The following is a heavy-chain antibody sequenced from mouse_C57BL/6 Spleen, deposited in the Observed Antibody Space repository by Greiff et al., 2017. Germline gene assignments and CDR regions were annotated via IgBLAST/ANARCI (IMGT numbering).Heavy chain of an antibody. D-gene: IGHD4-1*01. J-gene: IGHJ2*01. V-gene: IGHV3-6*01. CDR2: ISYDGSN. CDR1: GYSITSGYY. CDR3: ARELGRDYFDY. Sequence: EVPLQESGPGLVKPSQSLSLTCSVTGYSITSGYYWNWIRQFPGNKLEWMGYISYDGSNNYNPSLKNRISITRDTSKNQFFLKLNSVTTEDTATYYCARELGRDYFDYWGQGTTLTVSS.